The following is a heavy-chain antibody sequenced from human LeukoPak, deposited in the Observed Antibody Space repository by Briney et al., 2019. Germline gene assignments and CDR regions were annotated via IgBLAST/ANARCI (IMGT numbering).Heavy chain of an antibody. CDR3: ATEYREFGPGLPAVIPFFDY. D-gene: IGHD2-2*01. CDR2: IIPSVGTA. Sequence: GASVKFSCKASGGTFSSYAISWVRQAPGQGLEWMGGIIPSVGTANYAQKFQGRVTITADESTSTAYMELSSLRSEDTAVYYCATEYREFGPGLPAVIPFFDYWGQGTLVTVSS. J-gene: IGHJ4*02. V-gene: IGHV1-69*13. CDR1: GGTFSSYA.